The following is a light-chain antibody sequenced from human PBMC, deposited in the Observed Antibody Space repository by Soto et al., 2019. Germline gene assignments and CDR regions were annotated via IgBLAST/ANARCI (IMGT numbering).Light chain of an antibody. V-gene: IGKV3-15*01. Sequence: IVMTQSPAILSVSSGERATLFCRARQSVSSDLAWYQHKPGQAPRLLIYGASTRATGIAARFSGSVSGTEFPLTISSLQSEDVAVYYCQQYNNWPPYTFGQGTKLEIK. J-gene: IGKJ2*01. CDR2: GAS. CDR3: QQYNNWPPYT. CDR1: QSVSSD.